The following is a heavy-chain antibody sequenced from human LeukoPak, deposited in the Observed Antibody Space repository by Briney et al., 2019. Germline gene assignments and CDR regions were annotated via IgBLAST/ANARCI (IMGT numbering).Heavy chain of an antibody. V-gene: IGHV3-7*03. CDR2: IKQDGSEK. Sequence: PGGSLRLSCAASGFTFSLYWMSWVRRAPGKGLEWVANIKQDGSEKNYVDPVKGRFTISRDNAKNSLYLQMNNLRVEDTAMYYCAGGTGFIIKDWGQGTLVTVSS. J-gene: IGHJ4*02. D-gene: IGHD3-9*01. CDR1: GFTFSLYW. CDR3: AGGTGFIIKD.